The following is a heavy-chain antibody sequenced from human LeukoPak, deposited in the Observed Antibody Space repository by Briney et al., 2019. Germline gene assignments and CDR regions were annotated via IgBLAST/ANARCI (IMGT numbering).Heavy chain of an antibody. CDR1: GFTFSSYG. D-gene: IGHD5-18*01. CDR2: ISYDGSNK. Sequence: PGGSLRLSCAASGFTFSSYGMHWVRQAPGKGLEWVAVISYDGSNKYYADSVKGRFTISRDNSKNTLYLQMNSLRAEDTAVYYCAKEAYSSFDYWGQGTLVTVSS. V-gene: IGHV3-30*18. CDR3: AKEAYSSFDY. J-gene: IGHJ4*02.